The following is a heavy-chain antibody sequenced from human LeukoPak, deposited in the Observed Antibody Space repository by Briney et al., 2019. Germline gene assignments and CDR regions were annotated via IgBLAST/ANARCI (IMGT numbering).Heavy chain of an antibody. CDR2: MNPNSGNT. V-gene: IGHV1-8*01. CDR3: AVVGEYCSSTSCYNRFDY. D-gene: IGHD2-2*02. J-gene: IGHJ4*02. CDR1: GYTFTSYD. Sequence: GASVKVSCKASGYTFTSYDINWVRQATGQGLEWMGWMNPNSGNTGYAQKFQGRVTITRNTSISTAYMELSSLRSEDTAVYYCAVVGEYCSSTSCYNRFDYWGQGTLVTVSS.